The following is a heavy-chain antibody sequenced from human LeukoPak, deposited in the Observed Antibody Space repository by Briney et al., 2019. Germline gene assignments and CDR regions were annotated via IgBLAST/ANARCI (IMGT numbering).Heavy chain of an antibody. D-gene: IGHD3-22*01. CDR3: ARGSYDSSGYFIRTEDYYFDY. J-gene: IGHJ4*02. Sequence: GGSLGLSCAASGFTFSSYAMSWVRQAPGEGLEWVSAISDSGASTYYADSVKGRFAISRDNSKNTLYLQMNSLRAEDTAVYYCARGSYDSSGYFIRTEDYYFDYWGQGTLVTVSS. CDR2: ISDSGAST. V-gene: IGHV3-23*01. CDR1: GFTFSSYA.